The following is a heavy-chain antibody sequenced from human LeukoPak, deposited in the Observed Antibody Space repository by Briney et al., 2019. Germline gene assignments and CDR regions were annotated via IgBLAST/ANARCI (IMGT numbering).Heavy chain of an antibody. J-gene: IGHJ4*02. CDR1: GGFLSGYY. Sequence: AETLSLTCGVCGGFLSGYYWSWVRQPPGKRLEWIGEISHGGHTNYNPSLESRVAMSVDTSKNQFFLNLDSVTAADTAIYYCVRGLYSRDAGYWGQGTLVTVSS. V-gene: IGHV4-34*01. D-gene: IGHD4-11*01. CDR2: ISHGGHT. CDR3: VRGLYSRDAGY.